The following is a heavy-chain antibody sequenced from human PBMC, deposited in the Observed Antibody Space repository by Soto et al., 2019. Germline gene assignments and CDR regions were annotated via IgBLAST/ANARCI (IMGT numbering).Heavy chain of an antibody. Sequence: ASVKVSCKASGYTFTSYAMHWVRQAPGQRLEWMGWINAGNGNTKYSQKFQGRVTITRDTSASTAYMELSSLRSEDTAVYYCASHPIFGYDSSGYWYFDLWGRGTLVTVS. CDR1: GYTFTSYA. J-gene: IGHJ2*01. CDR2: INAGNGNT. V-gene: IGHV1-3*01. D-gene: IGHD3-22*01. CDR3: ASHPIFGYDSSGYWYFDL.